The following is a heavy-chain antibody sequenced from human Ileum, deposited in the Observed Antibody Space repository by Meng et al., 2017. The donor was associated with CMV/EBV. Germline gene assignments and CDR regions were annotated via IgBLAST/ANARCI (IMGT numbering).Heavy chain of an antibody. V-gene: IGHV3-30*02. CDR3: AKDSIGYCSSTSCSFGSY. J-gene: IGHJ4*02. Sequence: FTFSSYGMHSVRQAPGRGLEWVAFIRYDGSNKYYADYVKGRFTISRDNSKNTLYLQMNSLRAEDTAVYYCAKDSIGYCSSTSCSFGSYWGQGTLVTVSS. CDR1: FTFSSYG. CDR2: IRYDGSNK. D-gene: IGHD2-2*01.